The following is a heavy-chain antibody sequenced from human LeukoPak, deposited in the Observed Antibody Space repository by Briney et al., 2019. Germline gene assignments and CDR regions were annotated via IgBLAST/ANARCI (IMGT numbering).Heavy chain of an antibody. D-gene: IGHD2-2*01. Sequence: PSETLSLTCAVYGGSFSSYYWSWIRQPPGKGLEWIGEINHSGSTNYNPSLKSRVTISVDTSKNQFSLKLSSVTAADTAVYYCASLWPYQLSAFDIWGQGTMVTVSS. CDR3: ASLWPYQLSAFDI. J-gene: IGHJ3*02. CDR1: GGSFSSYY. CDR2: INHSGST. V-gene: IGHV4-34*01.